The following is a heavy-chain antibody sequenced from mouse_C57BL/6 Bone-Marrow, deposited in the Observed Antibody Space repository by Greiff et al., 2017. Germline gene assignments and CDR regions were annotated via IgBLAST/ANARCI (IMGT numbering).Heavy chain of an antibody. D-gene: IGHD1-1*01. J-gene: IGHJ4*01. Sequence: VQLQQPGAELVRPGTSVKVSCKASGYAFTNYLIEWVKQRPGQGLEWIGVINPGSGGTNYNEKFKGKATLTADKSSSTAYMQLSSLTSEDSAVYFCARPPYYGSSYDYAMDYWGQGTSVTVSS. CDR1: GYAFTNYL. V-gene: IGHV1-54*01. CDR3: ARPPYYGSSYDYAMDY. CDR2: INPGSGGT.